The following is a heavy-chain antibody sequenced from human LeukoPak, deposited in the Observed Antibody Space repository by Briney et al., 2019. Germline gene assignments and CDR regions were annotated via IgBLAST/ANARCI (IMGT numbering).Heavy chain of an antibody. V-gene: IGHV4-34*01. J-gene: IGHJ4*02. Sequence: PSETLSLTCAVYSGSFSGYYWSWIRQPPGKGLEWIGEISHSGRTNYNPSLKSRVTISVDTSKNQFSLKLSSVTAADTAVYYCARAVKRITMVRGVRYYFDYWGQGTLVTVSS. CDR2: ISHSGRT. CDR1: SGSFSGYY. CDR3: ARAVKRITMVRGVRYYFDY. D-gene: IGHD3-10*01.